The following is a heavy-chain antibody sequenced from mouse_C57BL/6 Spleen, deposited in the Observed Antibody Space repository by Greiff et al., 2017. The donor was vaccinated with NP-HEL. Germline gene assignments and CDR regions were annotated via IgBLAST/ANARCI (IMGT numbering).Heavy chain of an antibody. V-gene: IGHV5-17*01. D-gene: IGHD4-1*01. Sequence: EVKVVESGGGLVKPGGSLKLSCAASGFTFSDYGMHWVRQAPEQGLEWVAYISRGSSTIYYADTVKGRFTISRDNTKNTLFLQMTSLRSEDTAMYYCAKNWDDAMDYWGQGTSVTVSS. J-gene: IGHJ4*01. CDR2: ISRGSSTI. CDR3: AKNWDDAMDY. CDR1: GFTFSDYG.